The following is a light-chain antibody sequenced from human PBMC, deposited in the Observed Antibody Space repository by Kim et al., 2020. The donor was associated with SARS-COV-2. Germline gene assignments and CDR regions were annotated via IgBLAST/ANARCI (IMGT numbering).Light chain of an antibody. CDR1: TSNIGGNL. Sequence: GQRVTLSCSGSTSNIGGNLVNWYQQLPGTAPKLIMYSNNQRPSGVPDRFSGSKSGTSVFLAISGLQSEDEADYHCAAWDDSLNTILFGSGTKVTVL. J-gene: IGLJ1*01. V-gene: IGLV1-44*01. CDR3: AAWDDSLNTIL. CDR2: SNN.